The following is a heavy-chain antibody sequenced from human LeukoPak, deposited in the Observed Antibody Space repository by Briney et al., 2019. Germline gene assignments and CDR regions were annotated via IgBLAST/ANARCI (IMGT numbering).Heavy chain of an antibody. D-gene: IGHD3-10*01. CDR3: ARRANYYGNDALVFDY. CDR2: IYYSGST. J-gene: IGHJ4*02. V-gene: IGHV4-39*01. CDR1: GGSISSYY. Sequence: SETLSLTCTVSGGSISSYYWGWIRQPPGKGLEWIGSIYYSGSTYYNPSLKSRVTISVDTSKNQFSLKLSSVTAADTAVYYCARRANYYGNDALVFDYWGQGTLVTVSS.